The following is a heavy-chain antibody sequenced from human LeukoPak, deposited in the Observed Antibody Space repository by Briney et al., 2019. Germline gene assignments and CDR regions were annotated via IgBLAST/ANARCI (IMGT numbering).Heavy chain of an antibody. Sequence: GGSLRLSCAASGFTFSYYGMHWVRQAPGKGLEWVAVIWYDGSNKYYADSVKRRFTISRDNSKNTLYLQMNSLRAEDTAVYYCARVHFSSSPYFDYWGQGTLVTVSS. CDR2: IWYDGSNK. J-gene: IGHJ4*02. CDR1: GFTFSYYG. V-gene: IGHV3-33*01. D-gene: IGHD6-6*01. CDR3: ARVHFSSSPYFDY.